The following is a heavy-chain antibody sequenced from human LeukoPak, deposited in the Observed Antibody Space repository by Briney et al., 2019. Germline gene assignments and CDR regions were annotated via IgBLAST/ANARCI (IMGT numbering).Heavy chain of an antibody. CDR3: ARVGELDY. CDR1: GGSISNYY. Sequence: SETLSLTCTVSGGSISNYYLNWIRQPPGKGLEWVGHIYYSGSTSYNPSLKSRVTISVDTSKNQFSLRLNSVTAADTAVYYCARVGELDYWGQGTLVTVSS. V-gene: IGHV4-59*01. D-gene: IGHD1-26*01. CDR2: IYYSGST. J-gene: IGHJ4*02.